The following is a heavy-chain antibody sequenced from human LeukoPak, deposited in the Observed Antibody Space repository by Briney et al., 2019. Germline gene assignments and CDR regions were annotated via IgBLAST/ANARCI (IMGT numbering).Heavy chain of an antibody. Sequence: PSETLSLTCTVSGGSISSYYWSWIRQPPGKGLEWIGYIYYSGSTNYNPSLKSRITISVDTSKNQFSLKLSSVTAADTAVYYCGRFIFGVVNPGWFDPWGQGTLVTVSS. J-gene: IGHJ5*02. CDR2: IYYSGST. D-gene: IGHD3-3*01. CDR3: GRFIFGVVNPGWFDP. CDR1: GGSISSYY. V-gene: IGHV4-59*01.